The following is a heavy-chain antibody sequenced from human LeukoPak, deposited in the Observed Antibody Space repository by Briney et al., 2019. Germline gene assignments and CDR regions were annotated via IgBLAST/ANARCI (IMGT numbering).Heavy chain of an antibody. CDR3: AKGDGVVVVAAVGGNWFDP. Sequence: GGSLRLSCAASGFTFSSYGMHWVRQAPGKGLEWVAVISYDGSNKYYADSVKGRFTISRDNSKNTLYLQMNSLRAEDTAVFYCAKGDGVVVVAAVGGNWFDPWGQGTLVTVSS. V-gene: IGHV3-30*18. D-gene: IGHD2-15*01. CDR1: GFTFSSYG. J-gene: IGHJ5*02. CDR2: ISYDGSNK.